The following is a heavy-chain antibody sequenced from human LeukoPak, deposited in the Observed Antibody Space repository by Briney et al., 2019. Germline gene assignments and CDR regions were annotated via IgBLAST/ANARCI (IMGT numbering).Heavy chain of an antibody. Sequence: PGESLRLSCAASRFTFSIYSLNWVRQAPGKGLEWISYISTSSSTIYYADSVKGRFTISRDNAKNSLYLQMNSLRDEDTAVYYCARDGHGDYLFDYWGQGTLVTVSS. CDR1: RFTFSIYS. CDR2: ISTSSSTI. V-gene: IGHV3-48*02. J-gene: IGHJ4*02. D-gene: IGHD4-17*01. CDR3: ARDGHGDYLFDY.